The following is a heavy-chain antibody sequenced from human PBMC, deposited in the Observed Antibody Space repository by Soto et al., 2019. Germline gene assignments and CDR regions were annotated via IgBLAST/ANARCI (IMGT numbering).Heavy chain of an antibody. V-gene: IGHV1-46*01. Sequence: GASVKVSCKASGYTFTSYYMHWVRQAPGQGLEWMGIINPSGGSTSYAQKFQGRVTMTRDTSTSTVYMELSSLRSEDTAVYYCARDPSGDIVLVQAAIFPPYGMDVWGQGTTVTVSS. CDR2: INPSGGST. J-gene: IGHJ6*02. CDR3: ARDPSGDIVLVQAAIFPPYGMDV. CDR1: GYTFTSYY. D-gene: IGHD2-2*01.